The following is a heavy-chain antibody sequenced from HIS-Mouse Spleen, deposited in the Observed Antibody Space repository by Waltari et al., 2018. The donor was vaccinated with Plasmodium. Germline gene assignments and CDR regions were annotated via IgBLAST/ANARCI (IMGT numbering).Heavy chain of an antibody. V-gene: IGHV3-7*01. CDR1: GVTFSSYW. CDR3: ASSWYWYFDL. Sequence: EVQLVESGGGLVQPGGSLRLSCAASGVTFSSYWRSWVRQAQGKGLEWVAKIKQDGSEKYYVDSVKGRFTISRDNAKNSLYLQMNSLRAEDTAVYYCASSWYWYFDLWGRGTLVTVSS. CDR2: IKQDGSEK. J-gene: IGHJ2*01. D-gene: IGHD6-13*01.